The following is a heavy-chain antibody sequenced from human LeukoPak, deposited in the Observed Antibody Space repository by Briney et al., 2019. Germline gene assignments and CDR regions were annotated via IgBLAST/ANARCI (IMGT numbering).Heavy chain of an antibody. J-gene: IGHJ6*03. V-gene: IGHV4-39*01. CDR3: ARSPDFYYMDV. CDR1: GGSISSSSSY. CDR2: IYYSGAT. Sequence: SETLSLTCTVSGGSISSSSSYWGWIRQPPGKGLEWIATIYYSGATYSNPSLKSRVTISVDTSKNQFSLNLTSVTAADTALYYCARSPDFYYMDVWGKGTTVTVSS.